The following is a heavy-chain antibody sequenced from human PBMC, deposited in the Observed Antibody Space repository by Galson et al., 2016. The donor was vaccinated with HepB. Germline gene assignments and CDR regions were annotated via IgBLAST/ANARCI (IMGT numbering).Heavy chain of an antibody. Sequence: SLRLSCAASGFTFTNYGMNWLRQAPGKGLEWVAYISNDGSKRYFADSVKGRFTISRDNSKNTLFLHMSSLRVDDTAVYYCARARERSGYYFDWGQGTLVTVS. V-gene: IGHV3-30*03. CDR1: GFTFTNYG. CDR2: ISNDGSKR. J-gene: IGHJ4*02. D-gene: IGHD3-22*01. CDR3: ARARERSGYYFD.